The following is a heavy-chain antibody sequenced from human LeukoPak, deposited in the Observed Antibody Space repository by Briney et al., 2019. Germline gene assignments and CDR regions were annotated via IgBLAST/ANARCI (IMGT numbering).Heavy chain of an antibody. D-gene: IGHD4-17*01. Sequence: GGSLRLSCVASEFTFSSYEMQWLRQAPGKGLEWVSYISSSGSTIYYADSVKGRFTVSRDNAKNSLYLQMNSLRAEETGVYYCARLLITVTTLDYWGQGTLVTVSS. CDR2: ISSSGSTI. V-gene: IGHV3-48*03. CDR1: EFTFSSYE. J-gene: IGHJ4*02. CDR3: ARLLITVTTLDY.